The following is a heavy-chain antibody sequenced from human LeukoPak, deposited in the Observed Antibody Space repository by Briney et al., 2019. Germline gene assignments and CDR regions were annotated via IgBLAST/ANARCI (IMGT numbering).Heavy chain of an antibody. D-gene: IGHD2-15*01. CDR3: ANRMTGWREGGVFY. Sequence: NSGGSLRLSCAASGFTFSSYSMNWVRQAPGKGLEWVSSISSSSSYIYYADSVKGRFTISRDNSKNTLYLQMNSLRAEDTAVYYCANRMTGWREGGVFYWGQGTLVTVSS. J-gene: IGHJ4*02. CDR1: GFTFSSYS. V-gene: IGHV3-21*01. CDR2: ISSSSSYI.